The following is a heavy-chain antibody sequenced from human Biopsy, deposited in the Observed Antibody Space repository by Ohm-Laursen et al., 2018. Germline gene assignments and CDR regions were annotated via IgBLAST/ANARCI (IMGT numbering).Heavy chain of an antibody. CDR3: ARGVYDTTEFFFGLDV. Sequence: SLRLSCTASGFTFSSFGVHWVRQAPGKGLEWISYISRSSSTIYYADSVKGRFTISRDNGKNSMFLQMSSLTAEDTAVYFCARGVYDTTEFFFGLDVWGQGTTVTVSS. V-gene: IGHV3-48*01. CDR1: GFTFSSFG. CDR2: ISRSSSTI. J-gene: IGHJ6*02. D-gene: IGHD5/OR15-5a*01.